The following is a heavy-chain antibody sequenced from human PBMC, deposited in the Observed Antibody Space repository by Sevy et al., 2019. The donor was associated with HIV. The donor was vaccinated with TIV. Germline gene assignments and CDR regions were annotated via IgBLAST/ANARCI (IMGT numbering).Heavy chain of an antibody. CDR3: ARDIRDYYYYYMDV. D-gene: IGHD3-3*02. V-gene: IGHV3-53*04. J-gene: IGHJ6*03. CDR2: IYSGGST. CDR1: GFTVSSNY. Sequence: GGSLRLSCAASGFTVSSNYMSWVRQAPGKGLEWVSVIYSGGSTYYADSVKGRFTISRHNSKNTLYLQMNSLRAEDTAVYYCARDIRDYYYYYMDVWGKGTTVTVSS.